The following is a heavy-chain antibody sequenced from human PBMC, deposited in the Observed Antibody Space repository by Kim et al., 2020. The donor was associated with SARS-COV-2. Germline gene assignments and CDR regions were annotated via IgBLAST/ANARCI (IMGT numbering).Heavy chain of an antibody. J-gene: IGHJ4*02. D-gene: IGHD1-26*01. CDR3: ARRSGSYSNDY. V-gene: IGHV4-31*03. CDR1: GDSITNNGYY. Sequence: SETLSLTCTVSGDSITNNGYYWSWIRQRPGEGLEYIGYIYYSGSTYYNPSLKDRVTISVDTSKNQFSLELSSVTAADTAVYYCARRSGSYSNDYWGQGTL. CDR2: IYYSGST.